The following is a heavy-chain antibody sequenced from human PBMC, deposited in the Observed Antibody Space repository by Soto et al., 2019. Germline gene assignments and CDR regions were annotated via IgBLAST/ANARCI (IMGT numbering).Heavy chain of an antibody. CDR3: ARLAPIKLSGLSYSYHYIGV. CDR1: GLSISSGS. D-gene: IGHD5-12*01. Sequence: SGTLSLTCTVSGLSISSGSWSWIGKRPGKGLEWIGYIYYIGTTNYNPSLKSRATISVDTSKNQFSLTLSSVTAADTAVYYCARLAPIKLSGLSYSYHYIGVWGKGTTVS. V-gene: IGHV4-59*08. J-gene: IGHJ6*03. CDR2: IYYIGTT.